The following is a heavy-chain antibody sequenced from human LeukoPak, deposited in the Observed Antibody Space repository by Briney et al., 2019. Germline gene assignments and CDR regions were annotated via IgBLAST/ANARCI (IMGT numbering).Heavy chain of an antibody. CDR3: ASGSSSSPVYWFDP. Sequence: ASVKVSCKASGYTFTGYYMHWVRQAPGQGLEWMGWINPNSGGTNYAQKFQGRVTMTRDTSINTAYMGLSRLISDDTAVYYCASGSSSSPVYWFDPWGQGTPVTVSS. J-gene: IGHJ5*02. D-gene: IGHD6-6*01. CDR2: INPNSGGT. CDR1: GYTFTGYY. V-gene: IGHV1-2*02.